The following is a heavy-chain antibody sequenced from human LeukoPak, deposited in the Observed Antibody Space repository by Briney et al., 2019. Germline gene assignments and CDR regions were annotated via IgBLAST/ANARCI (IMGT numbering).Heavy chain of an antibody. CDR2: ITWNRDNI. V-gene: IGHV3-9*01. J-gene: IGHJ6*02. Sequence: GGSLRLSCTVSGFTFDDYAMHWVRHTPGKGLEWVAGITWNRDNIGYGDSVEGRFTISRDNVKNVLYLQMNSLRPEDTALYYCAKDLSSAITSALVLDVWGQGTTV. CDR1: GFTFDDYA. D-gene: IGHD3-22*01. CDR3: AKDLSSAITSALVLDV.